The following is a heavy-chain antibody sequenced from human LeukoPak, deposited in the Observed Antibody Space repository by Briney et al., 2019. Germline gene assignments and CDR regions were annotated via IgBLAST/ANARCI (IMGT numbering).Heavy chain of an antibody. CDR2: IYYSGNT. CDR3: ARDRYDSSGYYRSEPGTFDY. Sequence: NPSETLSLTCTVSGGSISSSSYYWAWIRQPPGKGLEWIGSIYYSGNTYYKSSLKSRVTIAVDTSKNQFSLKLSSVTAADTAVYYCARDRYDSSGYYRSEPGTFDYWGQGTLVTVSS. CDR1: GGSISSSSYY. V-gene: IGHV4-39*07. J-gene: IGHJ4*02. D-gene: IGHD3-22*01.